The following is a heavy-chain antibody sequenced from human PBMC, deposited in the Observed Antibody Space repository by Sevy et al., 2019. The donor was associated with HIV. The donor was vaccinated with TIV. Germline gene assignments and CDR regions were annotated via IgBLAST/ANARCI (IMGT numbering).Heavy chain of an antibody. CDR3: AGWSSAWTLFDY. Sequence: GGSLRLSCAASGLTFSNSWMGWVRQAPGKGLEWVATIKEDGSDKYYVDSVKGRFIVSRDNTKNSVFLQMNSLRDEDTAVYYCAGWSSAWTLFDYWGQGTLVTVSS. D-gene: IGHD6-19*01. CDR1: GLTFSNSW. V-gene: IGHV3-7*01. J-gene: IGHJ4*02. CDR2: IKEDGSDK.